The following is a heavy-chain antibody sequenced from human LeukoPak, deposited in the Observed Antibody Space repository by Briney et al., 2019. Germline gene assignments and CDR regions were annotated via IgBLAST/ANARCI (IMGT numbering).Heavy chain of an antibody. CDR3: ARVRYSDSSVLTRKRSYYFDY. CDR1: GGSISSYY. J-gene: IGHJ4*02. CDR2: ISTSGST. Sequence: SETLSLTCTVSGGSISSYYWSWIRQPAGKGLESIGHISTSGSTNYDPSLKSRVTMSVDTSKNQFSLKLSSVTAADTAVYYCARVRYSDSSVLTRKRSYYFDYWGQGTLVTVSS. D-gene: IGHD3-22*01. V-gene: IGHV4-4*07.